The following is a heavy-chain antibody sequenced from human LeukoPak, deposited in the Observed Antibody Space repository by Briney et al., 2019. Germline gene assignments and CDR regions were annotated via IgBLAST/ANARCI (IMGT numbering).Heavy chain of an antibody. V-gene: IGHV1-24*01. CDR2: FDPEDGET. Sequence: EASVKVSCKVSGYTLTELSMHWVRQAPGKGLEWMGGFDPEDGETIYAQKFQGRVTMTEDTSTDTAYMELSSLRSEDTAVYYCARGLPRMVRGVRRWFDPWGQGTLVTVSS. D-gene: IGHD3-10*01. CDR1: GYTLTELS. J-gene: IGHJ5*02. CDR3: ARGLPRMVRGVRRWFDP.